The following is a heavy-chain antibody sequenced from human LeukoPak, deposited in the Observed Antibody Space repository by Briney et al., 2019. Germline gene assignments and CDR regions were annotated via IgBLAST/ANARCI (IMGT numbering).Heavy chain of an antibody. CDR2: INSDGSST. CDR3: TRRDSYSSDK. D-gene: IGHD2-21*01. CDR1: GFTLSGNW. J-gene: IGHJ4*02. Sequence: GGSLRLSCAASGFTLSGNWMHWVRQAPGKGLVWVSRINSDGSSTSYADSVKGRFTISRDNAKNTLYLQMNSLTTEDTAVYFCTRRDSYSSDKWGQGTLVTVSS. V-gene: IGHV3-74*01.